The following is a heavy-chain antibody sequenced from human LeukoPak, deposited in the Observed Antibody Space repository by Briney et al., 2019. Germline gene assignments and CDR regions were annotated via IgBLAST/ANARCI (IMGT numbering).Heavy chain of an antibody. Sequence: PGGSLRLSCAASGFTFSSYEMNWVRQAPGKGLEWVSYISSSGSTIYYADSVKGRFTISRDNAKNSLYLQMNSLRADDTAVYYCAKSYNNPTVAIRVRGVIPYFDSWGQGSLVTVSS. CDR3: AKSYNNPTVAIRVRGVIPYFDS. V-gene: IGHV3-48*03. CDR1: GFTFSSYE. CDR2: ISSSGSTI. D-gene: IGHD3-10*01. J-gene: IGHJ4*02.